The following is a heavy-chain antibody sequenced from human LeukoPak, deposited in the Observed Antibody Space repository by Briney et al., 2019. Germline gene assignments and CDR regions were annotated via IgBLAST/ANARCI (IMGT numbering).Heavy chain of an antibody. Sequence: GGSLRLSCAASGFTFSAYTLNWVRQAPGEGLEWGSSIKGSDNYIYNADSVAGRFTVSTDDAQNSIYLQMNSLRVEDTAIYYCARSRGMSMNDKNLLYWGQGSLVTVSS. J-gene: IGHJ4*02. CDR3: ARSRGMSMNDKNLLY. D-gene: IGHD3-10*01. V-gene: IGHV3-21*06. CDR1: GFTFSAYT. CDR2: IKGSDNYI.